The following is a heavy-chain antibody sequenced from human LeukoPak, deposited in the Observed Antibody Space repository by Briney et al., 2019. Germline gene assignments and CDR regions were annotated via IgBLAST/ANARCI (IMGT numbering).Heavy chain of an antibody. D-gene: IGHD3-22*01. Sequence: ASVKVSCKASGYTFTSYYMHWVRQAPGQGLEWMGIINPSGGSTRYPQKFQGRVTMTEDTSTDTAYMELSSLRSEDTAVYYCATDLGYDSSGFDYWGQRTLVTVSS. V-gene: IGHV1-46*01. J-gene: IGHJ4*02. CDR1: GYTFTSYY. CDR3: ATDLGYDSSGFDY. CDR2: INPSGGST.